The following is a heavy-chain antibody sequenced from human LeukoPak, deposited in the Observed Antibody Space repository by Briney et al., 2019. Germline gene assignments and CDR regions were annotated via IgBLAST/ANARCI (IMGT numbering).Heavy chain of an antibody. CDR2: IIPIFGTA. D-gene: IGHD3-10*01. J-gene: IGHJ6*03. CDR3: ARGLRGRGPGYYYYYMDV. Sequence: SVKVSCTASGGTFSSYAISWVRQAPGQGLEWMGGIIPIFGTADYAQKFQGRVRFTADESTSTAYMELRSLRSDDTAVYYCARGLRGRGPGYYYYYMDVWGKGTTVTVSS. CDR1: GGTFSSYA. V-gene: IGHV1-69*13.